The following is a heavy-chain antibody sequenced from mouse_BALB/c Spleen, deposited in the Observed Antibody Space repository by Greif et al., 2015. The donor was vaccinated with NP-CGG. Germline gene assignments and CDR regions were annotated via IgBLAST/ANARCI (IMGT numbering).Heavy chain of an antibody. V-gene: IGHV2-4*02. Sequence: VHLVESGPGLVQPSQSLSITCTVSGFSLTSYGVHWVRQPPGKGLEWLGVIWSGGSTDYNAAFISRLSISKDNSKSXVFFKMNSLQADDTAIYYCARNEYYGSSPYAIDYWGQGTSVTVSS. CDR3: ARNEYYGSSPYAIDY. J-gene: IGHJ4*01. D-gene: IGHD1-1*01. CDR2: IWSGGST. CDR1: GFSLTSYG.